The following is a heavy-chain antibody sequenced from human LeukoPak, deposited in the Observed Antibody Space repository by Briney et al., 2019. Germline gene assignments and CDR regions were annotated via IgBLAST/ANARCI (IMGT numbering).Heavy chain of an antibody. Sequence: SETLSLTCTVSGGSISSSSYYWGWIRQPPGKGLEWIGSIYYSGSTYYNPSLKSRVTISVDTSKNQFSLKLSSVTAADTAVYYCAGFGGRYCSSTSCYSQAFDIWGQGTMVTVSS. CDR2: IYYSGST. V-gene: IGHV4-39*01. J-gene: IGHJ3*02. D-gene: IGHD2-2*01. CDR1: GGSISSSSYY. CDR3: AGFGGRYCSSTSCYSQAFDI.